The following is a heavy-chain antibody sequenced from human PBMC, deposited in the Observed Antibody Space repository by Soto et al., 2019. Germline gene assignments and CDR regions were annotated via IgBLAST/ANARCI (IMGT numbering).Heavy chain of an antibody. V-gene: IGHV3-21*04. D-gene: IGHD3-3*02. J-gene: IGHJ4*02. CDR3: ASRPSIFGVVIQDY. CDR1: GFTFSSYS. Sequence: EVQLVESGGGLVKPGGSLRLSCAASGFTFSSYSMNWVRQAPGKGLEWVSSISSSSSYIYYADSVKGRFTISRDNAKNSLYLQLNSLRAEDTAVYYCASRPSIFGVVIQDYWGQGTLVTVSS. CDR2: ISSSSSYI.